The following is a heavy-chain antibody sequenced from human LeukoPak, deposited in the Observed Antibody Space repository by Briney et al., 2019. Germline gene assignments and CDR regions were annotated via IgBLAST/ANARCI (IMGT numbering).Heavy chain of an antibody. CDR2: IDPSDSYT. Sequence: GESLKISCKGSGYSFTSYWISWVRQMPGKGLEWMGRIDPSDSYTNYSPSFQGHVTISADKSISTAYLQWSSLKASDTAMYYCARQRCSGGNCHSSYYYDMDVWGRGTTVTVSS. CDR1: GYSFTSYW. V-gene: IGHV5-10-1*01. CDR3: ARQRCSGGNCHSSYYYDMDV. J-gene: IGHJ6*02. D-gene: IGHD2-15*01.